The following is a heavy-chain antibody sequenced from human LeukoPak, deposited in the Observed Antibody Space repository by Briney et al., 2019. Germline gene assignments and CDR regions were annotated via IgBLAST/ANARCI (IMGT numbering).Heavy chain of an antibody. CDR2: ISYDGSNK. D-gene: IGHD3-22*01. J-gene: IGHJ5*02. V-gene: IGHV3-30-3*01. CDR1: GFTFSSHA. CDR3: AREYKTYYYDSSGYFGP. Sequence: PGGSLRLSCAASGFTFSSHAMHWVRQAPGKGLEWVALISYDGSNKYYADSVKGRFTISRDNSKNTLYLQMNSLRPDDTAVYYCAREYKTYYYDSSGYFGPWGQGILVTVSS.